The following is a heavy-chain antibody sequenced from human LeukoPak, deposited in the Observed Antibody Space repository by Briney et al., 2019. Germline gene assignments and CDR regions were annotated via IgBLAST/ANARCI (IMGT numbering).Heavy chain of an antibody. Sequence: PSETLSLTCTVSGGSINSYYWAWIRQPPGKGLEWVGHISYSGTATYSPSLKTRVSISVDTSKNEFSLKLSFVTAADTAVYYCARQRTSPPVYSYYGMDVWGQGTTVSVSS. J-gene: IGHJ6*02. CDR3: ARQRTSPPVYSYYGMDV. CDR2: ISYSGTA. V-gene: IGHV4-59*08. CDR1: GGSINSYY. D-gene: IGHD2-2*01.